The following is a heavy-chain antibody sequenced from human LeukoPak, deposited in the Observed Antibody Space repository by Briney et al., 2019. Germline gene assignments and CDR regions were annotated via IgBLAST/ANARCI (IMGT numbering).Heavy chain of an antibody. CDR3: VVGGSPGY. CDR1: GLAFSAYK. V-gene: IGHV3-74*01. J-gene: IGHJ4*02. D-gene: IGHD2-15*01. Sequence: GGSLRLSCAASGLAFSAYKMHWVRQAPRKGLVWVSRISTDGYTTDYADFVQGRFTASGDNTKNTWSLEMNSLRAEDTAVYYCVVGGSPGYWGQGTLVTVSS. CDR2: ISTDGYTT.